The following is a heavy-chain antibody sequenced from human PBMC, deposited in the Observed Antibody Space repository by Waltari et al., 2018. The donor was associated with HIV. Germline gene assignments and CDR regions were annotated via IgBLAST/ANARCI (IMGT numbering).Heavy chain of an antibody. D-gene: IGHD2-21*02. CDR3: ARTNHGGNSGWYFDL. CDR1: GGSISSSSYY. CDR2: IYYSGTT. V-gene: IGHV4-39*01. J-gene: IGHJ2*01. Sequence: QVQLQESGPGLVKPSETLSLTCTVSGGSISSSSYYWGWIRQPPGKGLEWIGTIYYSGTTYYNPSIKSRFTISVDPSKNQFSLKLSSVTAADTAVYYCARTNHGGNSGWYFDLWGRGTLVTVSS.